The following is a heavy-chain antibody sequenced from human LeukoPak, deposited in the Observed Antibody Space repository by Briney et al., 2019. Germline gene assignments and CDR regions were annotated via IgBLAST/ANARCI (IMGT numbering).Heavy chain of an antibody. Sequence: ASVKVSCKASGYTFTGYYMHWVRQAPGQGLEWMGWINPNSGGTNYAQKFQGRVTMTRDTSISTAYMELSRLRSDDTAVYYCARDLRYFDWLPRHYGMYVWGQGTTVTVSS. CDR1: GYTFTGYY. CDR3: ARDLRYFDWLPRHYGMYV. CDR2: INPNSGGT. V-gene: IGHV1-2*02. J-gene: IGHJ6*02. D-gene: IGHD3-9*01.